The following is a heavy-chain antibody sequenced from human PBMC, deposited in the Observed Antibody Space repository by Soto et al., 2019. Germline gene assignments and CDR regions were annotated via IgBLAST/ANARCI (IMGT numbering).Heavy chain of an antibody. CDR1: GYTFTTYR. CDR2: INPSDGGT. V-gene: IGHV1-46*01. J-gene: IGHJ5*02. Sequence: ASVKVSCKASGYTFTTYRIHWVRQAPGQGLEWMGVINPSDGGTTYAQKFQGRVTMTRDTSTSTAYMELSSLRSDDTAVYHCARVTGGYCSGGSSPNNNWFDPWGQGTLVTVSS. CDR3: ARVTGGYCSGGSSPNNNWFDP. D-gene: IGHD2-15*01.